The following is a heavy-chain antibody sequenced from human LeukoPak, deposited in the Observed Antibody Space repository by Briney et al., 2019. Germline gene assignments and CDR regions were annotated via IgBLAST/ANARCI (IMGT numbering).Heavy chain of an antibody. D-gene: IGHD3-3*01. J-gene: IGHJ4*02. CDR3: AGVYYDFWSGYYSDY. V-gene: IGHV4-4*09. CDR2: IYTSGST. CDR1: GGSISSYY. Sequence: SETLSLTRTVSGGSISSYYWSWIRQPPGEGLEWIGYIYTSGSTNYNPSLKSRVTISVDTSKNQFSLKLSSVTAADTAVYYCAGVYYDFWSGYYSDYWGQGTLVTVSS.